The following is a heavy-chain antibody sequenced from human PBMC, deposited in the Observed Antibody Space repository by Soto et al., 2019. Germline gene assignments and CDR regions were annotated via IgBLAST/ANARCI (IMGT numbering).Heavy chain of an antibody. CDR3: AKDISRGPTKNYDFWSGPDY. CDR1: GFTFDEYA. D-gene: IGHD3-3*01. CDR2: ISWDGSNR. J-gene: IGHJ4*02. V-gene: IGHV3-43D*04. Sequence: SLRLSCAASGFTFDEYAMHWVRQPPGKGLEWVSLISWDGSNRYYADSVQGRFTISRDNSKYSLYLEMNSLRPEDTALYYCAKDISRGPTKNYDFWSGPDYWGQGTLVTVSS.